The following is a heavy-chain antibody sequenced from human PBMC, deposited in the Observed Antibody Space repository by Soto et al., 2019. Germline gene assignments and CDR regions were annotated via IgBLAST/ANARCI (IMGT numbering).Heavy chain of an antibody. Sequence: GGSLRLSCSASGFTFSSYAMHWVRQAPGKGLEYVSAISSNGGSTYYADSVKGRFTISRDNSKNTLYLQMSSLRAEDTAVYYCVKYSGTGTRTPTHYYYYGMDVWGQGTTVTVSS. CDR2: ISSNGGST. CDR3: VKYSGTGTRTPTHYYYYGMDV. V-gene: IGHV3-64D*08. CDR1: GFTFSSYA. J-gene: IGHJ6*02. D-gene: IGHD1-1*01.